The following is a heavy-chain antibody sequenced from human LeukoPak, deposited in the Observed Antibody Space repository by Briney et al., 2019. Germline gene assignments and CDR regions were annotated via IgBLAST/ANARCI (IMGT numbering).Heavy chain of an antibody. J-gene: IGHJ5*01. D-gene: IGHD2-21*01. V-gene: IGHV3-9*01. CDR3: ATLRIGFDS. CDR2: ISWNSGSI. CDR1: GFTFDDYA. Sequence: QPGRSLRLSCAASGFTFDDYAMHWVRQAPGKGLEWVSGISWNSGSIGYADSVRGRFTISRDNANKLLFLQMDSLRADDTAIYYCATLRIGFDSWGQGTLVTVAS.